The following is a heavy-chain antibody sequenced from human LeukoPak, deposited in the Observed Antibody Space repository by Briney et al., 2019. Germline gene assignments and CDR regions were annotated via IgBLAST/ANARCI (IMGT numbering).Heavy chain of an antibody. CDR3: ARDPSPIVVLCMDV. J-gene: IGHJ6*03. Sequence: ASVKVSRKASGGTFSSYAISWVRQAPGQGLEWMGGIIPIFGTANYAQKFQGRVTITADESTSTAYMELSRLRSDDTAVYYCARDPSPIVVLCMDVWGKGTTVTVSS. V-gene: IGHV1-69*13. D-gene: IGHD2-21*01. CDR2: IIPIFGTA. CDR1: GGTFSSYA.